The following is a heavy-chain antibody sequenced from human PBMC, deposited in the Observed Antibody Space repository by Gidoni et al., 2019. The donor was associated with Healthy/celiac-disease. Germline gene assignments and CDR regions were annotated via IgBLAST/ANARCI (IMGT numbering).Heavy chain of an antibody. V-gene: IGHV1-46*01. CDR2: MNPSGGSK. CDR3: ARGSRAAASF. D-gene: IGHD6-13*01. J-gene: IGHJ4*02. CDR1: GYTFTSYY. Sequence: QAQLVQSGAEAKKPGAAVKGSCKASGYTFTSYYMHWVRQATGQGLEWMGIMNPSGGSKSYAQKFQGRVTMTRETSTSTVYMELSGLRSEETAVYYCARGSRAAASFWGQGTLVTVSS.